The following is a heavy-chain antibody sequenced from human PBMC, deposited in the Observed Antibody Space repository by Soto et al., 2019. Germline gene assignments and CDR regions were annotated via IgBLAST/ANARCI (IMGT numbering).Heavy chain of an antibody. CDR2: ISAYNGNT. Sequence: ASVKVSCKASGYTFTSYGISWVRQAPGQGLEWMGWISAYNGNTNYAQKLQGRVTMTTDTSTSTAYMELRSLRSDDTAVYYCARDQDYGDYVEGSLDYWGQGTLVTVSS. V-gene: IGHV1-18*01. J-gene: IGHJ4*02. D-gene: IGHD4-17*01. CDR3: ARDQDYGDYVEGSLDY. CDR1: GYTFTSYG.